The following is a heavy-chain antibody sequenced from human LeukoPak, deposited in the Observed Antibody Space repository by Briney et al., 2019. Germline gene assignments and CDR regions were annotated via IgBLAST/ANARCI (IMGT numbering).Heavy chain of an antibody. D-gene: IGHD3-10*01. CDR1: GYTFTSYY. Sequence: GASVKVSCKASGYTFTSYYMHWVRQAPGQGLEWMGIINPSGGSTSYAQKFQGRVTMTRDTSTSTFFMEMSSLRSEDTAVYYCARDHSRKEGVTTYWWFDPWGQGTLVTVSS. V-gene: IGHV1-46*01. CDR3: ARDHSRKEGVTTYWWFDP. CDR2: INPSGGST. J-gene: IGHJ5*02.